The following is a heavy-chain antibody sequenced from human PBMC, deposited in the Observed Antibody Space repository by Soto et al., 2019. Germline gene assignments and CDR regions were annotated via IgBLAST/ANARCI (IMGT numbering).Heavy chain of an antibody. CDR2: ISYDGSNK. V-gene: IGHV3-30*18. J-gene: IGHJ4*02. CDR3: AKARGTHQLSLSIFLDY. CDR1: GFTFSSYG. Sequence: SLRLSCAASGFTFSSYGMHWVRQAPGKGLEWVAVISYDGSNKYYADSVKGRFTISRDNSKNTLYLQMNSLRAEDTAVYYCAKARGTHQLSLSIFLDYWGQGTLVTGSS. D-gene: IGHD2-2*01.